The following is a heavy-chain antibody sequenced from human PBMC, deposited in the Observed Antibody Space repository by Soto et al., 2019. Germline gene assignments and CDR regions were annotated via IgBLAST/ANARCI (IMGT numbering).Heavy chain of an antibody. CDR3: ARDIYSSDYFVKWFEP. CDR1: GFSFSSYA. CDR2: ISHDGINK. Sequence: QVRLVESGGGVGQPGRSLRLSCTASGFSFSSYAMYWFRQPPGKGLEWVAVISHDGINKHYADSVKGRVTVSRDNSNHSSDLQLNSLRGEDTAMYYCARDIYSSDYFVKWFEPWGQGTLVTVSS. J-gene: IGHJ5*02. D-gene: IGHD6-19*01. V-gene: IGHV3-30-3*01.